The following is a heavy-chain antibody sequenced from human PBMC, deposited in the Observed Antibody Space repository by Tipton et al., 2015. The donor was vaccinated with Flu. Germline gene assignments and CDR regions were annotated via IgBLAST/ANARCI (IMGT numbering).Heavy chain of an antibody. CDR1: GFTFSNYW. Sequence: VQLVQSGGGLVQPGGSLRLSCAASGFTFSNYWMSWVRQAPGKGLEWVANIKPDETEKYYVDSVKGRFTISRDNAKNSLYLQMNSLRAEDTAVYYCARGSGGSYYWGQGTLVTVSS. CDR3: ARGSGGSYY. CDR2: IKPDETEK. J-gene: IGHJ4*02. V-gene: IGHV3-7*01. D-gene: IGHD2-15*01.